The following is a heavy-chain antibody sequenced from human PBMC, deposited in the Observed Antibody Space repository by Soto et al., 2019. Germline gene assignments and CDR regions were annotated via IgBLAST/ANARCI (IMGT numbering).Heavy chain of an antibody. CDR3: ARGLGDMVVVVAADAFDI. V-gene: IGHV1-8*01. CDR2: MNPNSGNT. Sequence: QVQLVQSGAEVKKPGASVKVSCKASGYTFTSYDINWVRQATGQGLEWMGWMNPNSGNTGYAQKFQGRVTMTRNTSISTAYMELSSLRSEDTAVYYCARGLGDMVVVVAADAFDIWGQGTMVTVSS. CDR1: GYTFTSYD. J-gene: IGHJ3*02. D-gene: IGHD2-15*01.